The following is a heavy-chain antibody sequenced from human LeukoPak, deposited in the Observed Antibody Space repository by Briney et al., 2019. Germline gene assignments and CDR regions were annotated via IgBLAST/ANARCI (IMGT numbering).Heavy chain of an antibody. CDR3: AKRITVSAGYYLDY. CDR1: GFSFSSFA. Sequence: GGSLTLSCVGFGFSFSSFAMSWVRQAPGKGLEWVSTVSGGGAYTYYADSVKGRFTVSRDDSKSMHFLQMNSLRPEDTALYFCAKRITVSAGYYLDYWGQGTLVTVYS. CDR2: VSGGGAYT. D-gene: IGHD2-8*01. V-gene: IGHV3-23*01. J-gene: IGHJ4*02.